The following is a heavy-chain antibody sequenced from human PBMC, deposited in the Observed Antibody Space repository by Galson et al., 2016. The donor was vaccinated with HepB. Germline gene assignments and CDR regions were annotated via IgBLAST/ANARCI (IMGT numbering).Heavy chain of an antibody. J-gene: IGHJ5*01. Sequence: SLRLSCAASGFTFSSYNMDWGRQAPGKGLDRISYISATGTTIDYADSVKGRFIISRDNAKNSLYLQMNSLRVEDTAVYYCARDSRATFGEPNWFDPWGQGTLVIVSS. D-gene: IGHD3-3*01. CDR2: ISATGTTI. V-gene: IGHV3-48*03. CDR1: GFTFSSYN. CDR3: ARDSRATFGEPNWFDP.